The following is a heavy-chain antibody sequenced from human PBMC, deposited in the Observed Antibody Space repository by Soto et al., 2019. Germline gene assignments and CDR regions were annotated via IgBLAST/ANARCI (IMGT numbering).Heavy chain of an antibody. CDR3: ARVHCSSTSCYSHYYGMDV. CDR1: GGTFSSYA. Sequence: QVQLVQPGAEVKKPGSSVKVSCKASGGTFSSYAISWVRQAPGQGLEWMGGIIPIFGTANYAQKFQGRVTITADESTSTAYMELSSLRSEDTAVYYCARVHCSSTSCYSHYYGMDVWGQGTTVTVSS. V-gene: IGHV1-69*01. D-gene: IGHD2-2*01. J-gene: IGHJ6*02. CDR2: IIPIFGTA.